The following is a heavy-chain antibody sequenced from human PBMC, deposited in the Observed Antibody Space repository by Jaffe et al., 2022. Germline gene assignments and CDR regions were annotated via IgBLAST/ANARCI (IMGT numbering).Heavy chain of an antibody. CDR3: AKDWGYNWNDVPFEY. CDR2: IRYDGSNK. V-gene: IGHV3-30*02. CDR1: GFTFSSYG. D-gene: IGHD1-20*01. Sequence: QVQLVESGGGVVQPGGSLRLSCAASGFTFSSYGMHWVRQAPGKGLEWVAFIRYDGSNKYYADSVKGRFTISRDNSKNTLYLQMNSLRAEDTAVYYCAKDWGYNWNDVPFEYWGQGTLVTVSS. J-gene: IGHJ4*02.